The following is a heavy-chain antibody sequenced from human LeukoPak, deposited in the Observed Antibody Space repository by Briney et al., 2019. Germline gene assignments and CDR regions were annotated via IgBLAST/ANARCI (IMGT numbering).Heavy chain of an antibody. CDR1: GYSFTNYY. Sequence: GEPLKLSCKGSGYSFTNYYIAWVRRMPGKGLEGMGIIFPADSDTRYSPSFQGQVTISADKSITTAYLQWSDLKASDTAMYYCARLRNFGSGSYAFDLCGQGTMVIVSS. J-gene: IGHJ3*01. D-gene: IGHD3-10*01. CDR3: ARLRNFGSGSYAFDL. V-gene: IGHV5-51*01. CDR2: IFPADSDT.